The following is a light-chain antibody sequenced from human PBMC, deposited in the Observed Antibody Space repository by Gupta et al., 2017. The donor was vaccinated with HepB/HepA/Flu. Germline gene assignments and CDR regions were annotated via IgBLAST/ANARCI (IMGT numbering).Light chain of an antibody. CDR2: DVN. CDR1: SSDVGIYNY. J-gene: IGLJ3*02. V-gene: IGLV2-11*03. Sequence: SGSPGQSVTFSCTGTSSDVGIYNYVSWYQQHPGKAPKLMIYDVNKRPSGVPDRFSGSKSGNTASLTISGRQAEDEADYYCCSYAGSHTFVVFGGGTKLTVL. CDR3: CSYAGSHTFVV.